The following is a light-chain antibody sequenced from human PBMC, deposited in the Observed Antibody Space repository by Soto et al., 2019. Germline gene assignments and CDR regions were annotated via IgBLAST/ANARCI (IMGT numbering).Light chain of an antibody. J-gene: IGLJ2*01. CDR2: EVS. Sequence: QSALTQPPSASGSPGQSVTISCTGTSSDVGGYHYVPWYQQHPGKAPKLMISEVSKRPSGVPDRFSGSKSGNTASLTVSGLQAEDEADYYCSSFAGNNNLVFGGGTKVTVL. V-gene: IGLV2-8*01. CDR1: SSDVGGYHY. CDR3: SSFAGNNNLV.